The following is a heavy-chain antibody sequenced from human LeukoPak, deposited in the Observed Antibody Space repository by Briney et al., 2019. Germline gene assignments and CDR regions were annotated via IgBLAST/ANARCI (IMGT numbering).Heavy chain of an antibody. D-gene: IGHD6-19*01. V-gene: IGHV1-8*01. CDR2: MNPNSGNT. CDR3: ARGRGSGHKENWFDP. Sequence: ASVKVSCKASGYTLTTYDINWVRQATGQGLEWMGWMNPNSGNTGYTQKFQGRVTMTRNTSISTAYVELSSLRSEDTAVYYCARGRGSGHKENWFDPWGQGTLVTVSS. CDR1: GYTLTTYD. J-gene: IGHJ5*02.